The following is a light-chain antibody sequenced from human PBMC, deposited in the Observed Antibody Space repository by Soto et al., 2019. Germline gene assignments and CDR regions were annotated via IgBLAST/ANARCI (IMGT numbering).Light chain of an antibody. CDR1: SSNIGSNY. V-gene: IGLV1-47*02. CDR3: SAWDGSLSGRV. J-gene: IGLJ2*01. Sequence: QPVLTQSPSASGTPGQRVTISCSGSSSNIGSNYVYWYRQLPGTAPKLLIYSDTQRPSGVPDRFSGSKSGTSASLAMSGLRSEDEADYYGSAWDGSLSGRVFGGGTQLTVL. CDR2: SDT.